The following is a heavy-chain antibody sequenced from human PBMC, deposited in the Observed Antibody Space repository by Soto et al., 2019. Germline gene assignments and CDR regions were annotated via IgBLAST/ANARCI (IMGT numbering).Heavy chain of an antibody. D-gene: IGHD2-15*01. CDR3: ARENCSGGSCYMDV. CDR2: IDAGNGNT. Sequence: ASVKVSCKASGYTFTSYAMHWVRQAPGQRLEWMGWIDAGNGNTKYSQKLQGRVTITRDTSASTAYMDLSSLRSEDTAVYYCARENCSGGSCYMDVWGKGTTVTVSS. CDR1: GYTFTSYA. V-gene: IGHV1-3*01. J-gene: IGHJ6*03.